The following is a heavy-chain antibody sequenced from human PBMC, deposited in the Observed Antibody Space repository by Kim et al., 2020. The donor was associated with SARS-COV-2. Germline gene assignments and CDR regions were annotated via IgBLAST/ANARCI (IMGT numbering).Heavy chain of an antibody. D-gene: IGHD2-2*01. Sequence: GGSLRLSCAASGFTVSSNYMSWVRQAPGKGLEWVSVIYSGGSTYYADSVKGRFTISRDNSKNTLYLQMNILRAEDTAVYYCARRCSSTSCYGYYYYGMDVWGQGTTVTVSS. CDR2: IYSGGST. CDR3: ARRCSSTSCYGYYYYGMDV. V-gene: IGHV3-53*01. CDR1: GFTVSSNY. J-gene: IGHJ6*02.